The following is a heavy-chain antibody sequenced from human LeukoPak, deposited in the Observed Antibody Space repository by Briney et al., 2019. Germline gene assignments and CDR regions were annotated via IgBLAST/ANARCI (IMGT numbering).Heavy chain of an antibody. D-gene: IGHD3-3*01. CDR1: GYSFTSYW. CDR2: IYPGDSDT. Sequence: GESLKISCKGSGYSFTSYWIGWVRQMPGKGLEWMGIIYPGDSDTRYSPPFQGQVTISADKSISTAYLQWSSLKASDTAMYYCARLSYDFWSGYYLDYWGQGTLVTVSS. V-gene: IGHV5-51*01. J-gene: IGHJ4*02. CDR3: ARLSYDFWSGYYLDY.